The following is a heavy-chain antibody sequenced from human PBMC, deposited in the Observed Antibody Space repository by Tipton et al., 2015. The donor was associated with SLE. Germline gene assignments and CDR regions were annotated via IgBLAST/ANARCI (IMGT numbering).Heavy chain of an antibody. D-gene: IGHD1-14*01. Sequence: QLVQSGAEVKKPGESLKISCKGSGYSFTSYWIGWVRQMPGKGLEWMGIIYPDDSDTRYSPTFQGQVTISAEKSISTAYLQWSSLKASDAAMYYCASSLVVTGNQFDYWGQGTLVTVSS. CDR3: ASSLVVTGNQFDY. CDR2: IYPDDSDT. V-gene: IGHV5-51*03. J-gene: IGHJ4*02. CDR1: GYSFTSYW.